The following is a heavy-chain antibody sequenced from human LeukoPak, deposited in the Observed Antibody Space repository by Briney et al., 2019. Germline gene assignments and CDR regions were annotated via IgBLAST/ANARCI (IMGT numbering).Heavy chain of an antibody. J-gene: IGHJ3*02. CDR1: GFSLSTSGVG. D-gene: IGHD6-6*01. V-gene: IGHV2-5*02. Sequence: SGPTLVKPTQTLTLTCTFSGFSLSTSGVGVGWIRQPPGKALEWLALIYWDDDKRYSPSLKSRLTITKDTSKNQVVLTMTNMDPVDTATYYCARTGYSSSSIAFDIRGQGTMVTVSS. CDR2: IYWDDDK. CDR3: ARTGYSSSSIAFDI.